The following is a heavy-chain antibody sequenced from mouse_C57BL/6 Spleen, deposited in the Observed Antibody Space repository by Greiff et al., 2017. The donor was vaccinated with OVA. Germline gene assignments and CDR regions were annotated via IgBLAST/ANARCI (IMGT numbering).Heavy chain of an antibody. CDR3: ARRLSSTVVAYYFDY. V-gene: IGHV1-85*01. D-gene: IGHD1-1*01. CDR2: IYPRDGST. J-gene: IGHJ2*01. Sequence: VKLMESGPELVKPGASVKLSCKASGYTFTSYDINWVKQRPGQGLEWIGWIYPRDGSTKYNEKFKGKATLTVDTSSSTAYMELHSLTSEDSAVYFCARRLSSTVVAYYFDYWGQGTTLTVSS. CDR1: GYTFTSYD.